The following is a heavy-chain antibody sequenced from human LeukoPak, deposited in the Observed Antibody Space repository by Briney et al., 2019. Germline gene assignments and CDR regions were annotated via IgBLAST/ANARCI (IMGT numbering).Heavy chain of an antibody. D-gene: IGHD6-19*01. CDR2: IYHSGST. CDR1: GDSISSSNW. CDR3: ARGDSGWSQFDY. J-gene: IGHJ4*02. V-gene: IGHV4-4*02. Sequence: SETLSLTCAVSGDSISSSNWWNWVRQPPGKGLEWIGEIYHSGSTNYNPSLKSRVTISVDKSKNQFSLKLTSVTAADTAVYYCARGDSGWSQFDYWGQGTLVTVSS.